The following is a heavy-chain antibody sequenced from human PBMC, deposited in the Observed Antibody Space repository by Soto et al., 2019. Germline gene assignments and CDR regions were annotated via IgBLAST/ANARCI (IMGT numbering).Heavy chain of an antibody. V-gene: IGHV1-3*01. CDR3: ARDARRVLVVADDAGMDV. CDR1: GYTFTSYA. Sequence: ASVKVSCKASGYTFTSYAIHWVRQAPGQRLEWMGWINAGNGNTKYSQKFQGRVTITRDTSESTAYMELSSLRSEDTAVYYRARDARRVLVVADDAGMDVWGQGTTVTVSS. J-gene: IGHJ6*02. CDR2: INAGNGNT. D-gene: IGHD2-15*01.